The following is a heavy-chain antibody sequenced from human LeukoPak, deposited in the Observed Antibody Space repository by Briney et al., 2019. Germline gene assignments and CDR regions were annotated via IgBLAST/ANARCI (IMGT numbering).Heavy chain of an antibody. D-gene: IGHD3-10*01. CDR3: ARDRYYYGSGSYLEY. CDR2: IWYDGSNK. CDR1: GFTFSSYG. Sequence: PGRSLRLSCAASGFTFSSYGMHWVRQAPGKGLEWLAVIWYDGSNKYYADSVKGRFTISRDNSKNTLYLQMNSLRAEDTAAYYCARDRYYYGSGSYLEYWGQGTLVIVSS. J-gene: IGHJ4*02. V-gene: IGHV3-33*01.